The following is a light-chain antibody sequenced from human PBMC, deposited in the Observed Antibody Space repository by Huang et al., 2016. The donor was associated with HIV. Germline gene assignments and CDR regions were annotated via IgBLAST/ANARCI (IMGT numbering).Light chain of an antibody. CDR2: AAI. CDR3: QQTNSFPWT. CDR1: QGISHW. J-gene: IGKJ3*01. Sequence: DIQMTQSPPSVSASVGDRVTITCRASQGISHWLAWYQQRPGEAPKLLIYAAINVQSGVPSRFSGSGSGTDFTLTISSLRPEDFATYYCQQTNSFPWTFGPGTKVDIK. V-gene: IGKV1-12*02.